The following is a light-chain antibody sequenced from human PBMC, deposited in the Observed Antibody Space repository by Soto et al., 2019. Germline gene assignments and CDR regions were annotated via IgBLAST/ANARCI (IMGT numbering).Light chain of an antibody. Sequence: DIQMTQSPSSLSASVGDRVTITCRASQSISSYLNWYQQKPGKAPKLLIYAASSLPSGVPSRFSGSGSGTDFTLTNSSLQPEDFATYYCQQSCSTPPTFGQGTKLEIK. V-gene: IGKV1-39*01. J-gene: IGKJ2*01. CDR1: QSISSY. CDR2: AAS. CDR3: QQSCSTPPT.